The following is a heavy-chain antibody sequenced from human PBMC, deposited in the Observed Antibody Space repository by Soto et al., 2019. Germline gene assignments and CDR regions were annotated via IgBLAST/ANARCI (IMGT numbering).Heavy chain of an antibody. V-gene: IGHV1-18*04. CDR3: AREKTGLYGWFDP. J-gene: IGHJ5*02. CDR2: VSPYNGDT. Sequence: QVQLVQSGAEVKKPGASVKVSCKASGYTFTTYGINWVRQAPGQGLEWMGWVSPYNGDTTYAQKVQGRVTMTTDTSTTTAYLELRSLRSDDTAEYYCAREKTGLYGWFDPWGQGTLVTVSS. CDR1: GYTFTTYG. D-gene: IGHD6-19*01.